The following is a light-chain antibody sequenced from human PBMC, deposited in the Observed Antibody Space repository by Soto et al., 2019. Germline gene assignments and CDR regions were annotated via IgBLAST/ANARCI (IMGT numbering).Light chain of an antibody. CDR1: QNVDSNY. V-gene: IGKV3-20*01. CDR2: GAS. Sequence: NVLTQSPGTVSLYPGEGATLYCRASQNVDSNYLAWYQQKPGQAPRIILFGASGRATGIPDRFSGSGSGTDFTLTIIRLEPEDFAVYYCQQYGSLSWTLGQGTKVDVK. CDR3: QQYGSLSWT. J-gene: IGKJ1*01.